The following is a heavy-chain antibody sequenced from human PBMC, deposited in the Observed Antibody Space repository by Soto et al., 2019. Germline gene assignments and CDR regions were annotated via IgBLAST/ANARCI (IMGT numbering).Heavy chain of an antibody. J-gene: IGHJ3*02. V-gene: IGHV1-18*01. CDR3: ARADCSSTSCYSPDAFDI. CDR2: ISAYNGNT. Sequence: QVQLVQSGAEVKKPGASVKVSCKASGYTFTSYGISWVRQAPGQGLEWMGWISAYNGNTNYAQKLQGRVTMTTDTSTSEAYMELRSLRSDDTAVYYCARADCSSTSCYSPDAFDIWGQGTMVTVSS. D-gene: IGHD2-2*01. CDR1: GYTFTSYG.